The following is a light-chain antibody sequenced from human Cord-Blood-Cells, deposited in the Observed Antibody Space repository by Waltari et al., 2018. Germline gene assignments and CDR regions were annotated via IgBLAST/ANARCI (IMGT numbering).Light chain of an antibody. CDR2: DVS. Sequence: QSALTQPASVSGAPGQSSTIPCTGTSSHVGGDNYGYWYQQQPGKAPKLMIYDVSKRPSGVSNRFSGSKSGNTASLTISGLQAEDEADYYCSSYTSSSTLVFGGGTKLTVL. CDR1: SSHVGGDNY. V-gene: IGLV2-14*01. J-gene: IGLJ3*02. CDR3: SSYTSSSTLV.